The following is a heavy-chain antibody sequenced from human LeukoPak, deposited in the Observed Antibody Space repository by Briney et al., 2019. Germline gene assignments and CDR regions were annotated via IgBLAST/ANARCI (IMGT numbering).Heavy chain of an antibody. CDR2: IYPHGSNT. CDR3: ARSFVAGAGYYYGMDV. D-gene: IGHD6-19*01. V-gene: IGHV5-51*04. J-gene: IGHJ6*02. CDR1: GYRFTSYW. Sequence: GGSPKIFRKGSGYRFTSYWIGWGRQIPDKGLELVGIIYPHGSNTRYSPSFQGQVTISADKPISTDYLQWTSLTDSDTAISYCARSFVAGAGYYYGMDVWGQGTTVTVYS.